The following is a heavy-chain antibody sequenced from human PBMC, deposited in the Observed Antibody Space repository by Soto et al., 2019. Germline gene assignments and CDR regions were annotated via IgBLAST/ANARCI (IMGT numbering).Heavy chain of an antibody. CDR1: GFTFSSYA. V-gene: IGHV3-23*01. Sequence: GGSLRLSCAASGFTFSSYAMSWVRQAPGKGLXXXXXXXXXXXXXXXXXXXXGRFTISRDNSKNTLYLQMNSLRAEDTAVYYCAKVRDLWFGESRYFDYWGQGTLVTVSS. CDR3: AKVRDLWFGESRYFDY. J-gene: IGHJ4*02. CDR2: XXXXXXXX. D-gene: IGHD3-10*01.